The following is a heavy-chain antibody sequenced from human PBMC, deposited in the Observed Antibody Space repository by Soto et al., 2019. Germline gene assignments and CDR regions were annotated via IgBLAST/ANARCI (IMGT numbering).Heavy chain of an antibody. V-gene: IGHV1-24*01. J-gene: IGHJ4*02. CDR2: FDPEDGET. CDR1: GYTLTELS. CDR3: AAEIAAAGYFDY. Sequence: ASVKVSCKVSGYTLTELSMHWVRQAPGKGLEWMGGFDPEDGETIYAQKFQGRVTMTEDTFTDTAYMELSSLRSEDTAVYYCAAEIAAAGYFDYWGQGTLVTVSS. D-gene: IGHD6-13*01.